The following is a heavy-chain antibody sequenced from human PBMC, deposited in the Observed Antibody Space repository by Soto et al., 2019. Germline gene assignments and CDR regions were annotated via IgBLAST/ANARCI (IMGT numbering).Heavy chain of an antibody. V-gene: IGHV5-51*01. CDR2: IYPDDSDI. J-gene: IGHJ4*01. Sequence: PGESLKISCKGSGYRFTNYWIGWVRQMLGKGLEWMGIIYPDDSDIRYSPSFQGQVTISADKSISTAYLQWSSLKASDTAMYYCARWAEGVTTPQFDYWGQGTLVTVSS. CDR1: GYRFTNYW. D-gene: IGHD4-17*01. CDR3: ARWAEGVTTPQFDY.